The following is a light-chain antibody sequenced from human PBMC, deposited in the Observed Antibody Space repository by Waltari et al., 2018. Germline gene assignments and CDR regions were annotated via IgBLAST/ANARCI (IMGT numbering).Light chain of an antibody. J-gene: IGLJ2*01. CDR2: EDG. Sequence: SYELAQPPSVSVPPGQTASITCPGYKLGDKYVAWYQTRPGQSPVSVMYEDGKRPSGLPERFSGSNSGNTATLTISGTQAMDEADYYCQAWDNSAVSTIIFGGGTTLTVL. CDR1: KLGDKY. V-gene: IGLV3-1*01. CDR3: QAWDNSAVSTII.